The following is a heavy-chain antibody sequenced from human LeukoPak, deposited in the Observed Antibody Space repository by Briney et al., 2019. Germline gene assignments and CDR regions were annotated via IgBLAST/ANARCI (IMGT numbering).Heavy chain of an antibody. CDR2: ISYDGSNK. Sequence: GGSLRLSCAASGFTFSNYAMHWVRQAPGKGLEWVAVISYDGSNKYYADSVKGRFTISRDNSKNTLYLQMNSLGAEDTAVYYCARWDRKWELLFGLTEYYYGMDVWGQGTTVTVSS. V-gene: IGHV3-30-3*01. CDR3: ARWDRKWELLFGLTEYYYGMDV. D-gene: IGHD1-26*01. CDR1: GFTFSNYA. J-gene: IGHJ6*02.